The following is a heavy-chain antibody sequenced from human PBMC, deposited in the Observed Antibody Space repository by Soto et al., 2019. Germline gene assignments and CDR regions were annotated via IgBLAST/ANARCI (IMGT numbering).Heavy chain of an antibody. V-gene: IGHV4-61*01. CDR1: GGSFKSGSYS. Sequence: QVQLQESGPGLVKPSETLSLTCTVSGGSFKSGSYSXSWXXXXPGKGLEWIGYVYHTGRTSYNPSLKSRVSISIDTSKNQCSLNLYSVTAADTAVYFCARDLAYFDSGGQGTRVTVSS. CDR3: ARDLAYFDS. J-gene: IGHJ4*02. CDR2: VYHTGRT. D-gene: IGHD3-16*01.